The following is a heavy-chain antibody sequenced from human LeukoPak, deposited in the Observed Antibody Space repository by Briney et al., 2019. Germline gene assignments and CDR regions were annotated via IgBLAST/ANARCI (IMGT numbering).Heavy chain of an antibody. CDR1: GGTFSSYG. CDR2: IIPIFGTA. D-gene: IGHD3-3*01. Sequence: SVKVSCKASGGTFSSYGISWVRQAPGQGLEWMGGIIPIFGTANYSQKFQGRVTITADKPTSTAYMELSSLRSEDTAVYYCARGKSDRDFWSGYSPRGYFDYWGQGTLVTVSS. V-gene: IGHV1-69*06. J-gene: IGHJ4*02. CDR3: ARGKSDRDFWSGYSPRGYFDY.